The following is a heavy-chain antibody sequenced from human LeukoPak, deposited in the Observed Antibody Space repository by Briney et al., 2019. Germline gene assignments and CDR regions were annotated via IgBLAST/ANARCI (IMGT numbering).Heavy chain of an antibody. CDR3: ARVGYSGSYRYLYYFDY. CDR2: INPNSGGT. V-gene: IGHV1-2*06. Sequence: ASVKVSCKASGYTFTGYYMHWMRQAPGQGLEWMGRINPNSGGTNYAQKFQGRVTMTRDTSTSTAYMELSRLRSDDTAVYYCARVGYSGSYRYLYYFDYWGQGTLVTVSS. CDR1: GYTFTGYY. D-gene: IGHD1-26*01. J-gene: IGHJ4*02.